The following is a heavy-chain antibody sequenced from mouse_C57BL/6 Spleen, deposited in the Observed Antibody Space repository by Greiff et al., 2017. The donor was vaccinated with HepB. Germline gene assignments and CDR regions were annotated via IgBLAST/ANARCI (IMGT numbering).Heavy chain of an antibody. CDR1: GYTFTDYE. CDR2: IDPETGGT. Sequence: QVQLKESGAELVRPGASVTLSCKASGYTFTDYEMHWVKQTPVHGLEWIGAIDPETGGTAYNQKFKGKAILTADKSSSTAYMELRSLTSEDSAVYYCTRYYRTYYYAMDYWGQGTSVTVSS. J-gene: IGHJ4*01. D-gene: IGHD1-1*02. V-gene: IGHV1-15*01. CDR3: TRYYRTYYYAMDY.